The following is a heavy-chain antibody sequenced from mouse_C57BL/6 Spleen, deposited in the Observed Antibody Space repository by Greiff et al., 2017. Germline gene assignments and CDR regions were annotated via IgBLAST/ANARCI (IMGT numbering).Heavy chain of an antibody. CDR1: GYTFTSYW. D-gene: IGHD3-3*01. J-gene: IGHJ3*01. CDR2: IDPSDSET. CDR3: ARGTGKGKAWFAY. Sequence: VQLQQPGAELVRPGSSVKLSCKASGYTFTSYWMHWVKQRPIQGLEWIGNIDPSDSETHYNQKFKDKATLTVDKSSSTAYMPLSSLTSEDSAVYYCARGTGKGKAWFAYWGQGTLVTVSA. V-gene: IGHV1-52*01.